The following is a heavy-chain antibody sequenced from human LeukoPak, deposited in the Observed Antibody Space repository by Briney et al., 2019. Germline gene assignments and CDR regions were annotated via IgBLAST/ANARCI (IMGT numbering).Heavy chain of an antibody. V-gene: IGHV3-30*03. CDR1: GFTFSSYG. Sequence: GGSLRLSCAASGFTFSSYGMHWVRQAPGKGLEWVATISNDGSNRNYADSVKGRFTISRDNSKNTLYLQMNSLRAEDTAVYYCQFGSGSYYNIPDNWFDPWGQGTLVTVSS. CDR3: QFGSGSYYNIPDNWFDP. D-gene: IGHD3-10*01. CDR2: ISNDGSNR. J-gene: IGHJ5*02.